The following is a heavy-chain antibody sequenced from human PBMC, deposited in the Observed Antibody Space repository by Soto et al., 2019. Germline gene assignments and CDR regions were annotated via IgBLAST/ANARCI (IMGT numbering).Heavy chain of an antibody. CDR1: GGSVSSHH. CDR2: DYSDST. V-gene: IGHV4-59*08. D-gene: IGHD3-16*01. Sequence: QVQLQESGPGLVKPSETLYVTCTVSGGSVSSHHWTWIRQPPGKGLEWIGDYSDSTIYSPSLKSRVTLPADTSKNQFTLKLSSVTAADTAVYYCATYRRGEGGRGYWGQGTLVTVSS. CDR3: ATYRRGEGGRGY. J-gene: IGHJ4*02.